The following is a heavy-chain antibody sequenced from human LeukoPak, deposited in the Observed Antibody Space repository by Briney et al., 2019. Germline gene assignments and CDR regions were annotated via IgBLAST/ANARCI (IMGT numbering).Heavy chain of an antibody. V-gene: IGHV3-64D*06. D-gene: IGHD2-2*01. J-gene: IGHJ5*02. CDR3: VNHCSGTSCYYPRSDL. Sequence: GGSLRLSCSASGFIFSNYAMHWVRQAPGKGLEYVSAISSNGGSTYYADSVKGRFTISRDNSKNTPYLQMSSLRAEDTAIYYCVNHCSGTSCYYPRSDLWGQGTLVTVSS. CDR1: GFIFSNYA. CDR2: ISSNGGST.